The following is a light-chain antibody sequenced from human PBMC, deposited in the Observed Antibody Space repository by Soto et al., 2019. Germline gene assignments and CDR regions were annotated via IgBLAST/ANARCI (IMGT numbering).Light chain of an antibody. V-gene: IGLV2-11*01. Sequence: QSVLTQPRSVSGSPGQSVTISCTGSSSDVGGYNYVSWYQHHPGKAPKLMIYDVTKRPSGVPDRFSGSKSDNTASLTISGLQAEDEADYYCCSNAGSYTWVFGGGTKLTVL. CDR2: DVT. J-gene: IGLJ2*01. CDR1: SSDVGGYNY. CDR3: CSNAGSYTWV.